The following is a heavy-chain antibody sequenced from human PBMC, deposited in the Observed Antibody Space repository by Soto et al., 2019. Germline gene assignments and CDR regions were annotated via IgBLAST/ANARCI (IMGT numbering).Heavy chain of an antibody. CDR1: GFTFNAYT. CDR2: ISWDGGIT. J-gene: IGHJ4*02. V-gene: IGHV3-43*01. CDR3: AKDPYDILTGQKRYFDS. D-gene: IGHD3-9*01. Sequence: GGSLRLSCAASGFTFNAYTMHWVRQAPGKGLEWVSLISWDGGITYYGDSVRGRFTVSRDNSDNSLYLQMTSLGSDDTAFYYCAKDPYDILTGQKRYFDSWGQGTLVTVSS.